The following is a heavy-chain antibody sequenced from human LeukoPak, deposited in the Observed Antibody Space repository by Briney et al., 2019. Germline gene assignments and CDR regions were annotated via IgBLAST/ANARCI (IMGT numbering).Heavy chain of an antibody. V-gene: IGHV5-51*01. CDR1: GYSFTSYW. CDR3: ARQGGSQWLIRDAALGYFDY. CDR2: IYPGDSDT. Sequence: GESLKISCKGSGYSFTSYWIGWVRQMPGKGLEWMGIIYPGDSDTRYSPSLQGQVTISADKSISTACLQWSSLKASDTAMYYCARQGGSQWLIRDAALGYFDYWGQGTLVTVSS. J-gene: IGHJ4*02. D-gene: IGHD6-19*01.